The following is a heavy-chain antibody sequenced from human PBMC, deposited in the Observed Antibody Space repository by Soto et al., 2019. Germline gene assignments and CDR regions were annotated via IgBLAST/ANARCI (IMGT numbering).Heavy chain of an antibody. D-gene: IGHD3-22*01. J-gene: IGHJ4*02. V-gene: IGHV1-69*01. CDR1: GGLFSSYA. CDR2: IIPVFDTV. Sequence: QEQLVQSGAEVKKSGSSVKVSCKDTGGLFSSYAVSWVRQAPGQGLEWMGGIIPVFDTVYYAQKFQGRVTITADASMNTVSMELSSLSSEDTALYYCARGRSGYVWFNEFWGQGTLVTVSS. CDR3: ARGRSGYVWFNEF.